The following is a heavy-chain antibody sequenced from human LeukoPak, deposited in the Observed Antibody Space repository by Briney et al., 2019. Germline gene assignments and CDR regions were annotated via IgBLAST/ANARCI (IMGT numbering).Heavy chain of an antibody. D-gene: IGHD2-15*01. CDR3: ARASLCSSGTCANDF. J-gene: IGHJ4*02. Sequence: GESLKISCMGSGYSFNTYWIDWVRQMPGKGLERMGSIYVGDSDTRYSPSFQGQVSFSADKSISTAYLQWSSLKASDTAMYYCARASLCSSGTCANDFWGQGTLVTVSS. CDR1: GYSFNTYW. V-gene: IGHV5-51*01. CDR2: IYVGDSDT.